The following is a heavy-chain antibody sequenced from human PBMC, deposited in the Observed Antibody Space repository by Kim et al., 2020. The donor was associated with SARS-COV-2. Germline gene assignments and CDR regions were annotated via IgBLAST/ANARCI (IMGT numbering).Heavy chain of an antibody. J-gene: IGHJ6*02. D-gene: IGHD2-21*02. CDR3: AREGGDYGPKGYYYYYGMDV. CDR2: ISAYNGNT. V-gene: IGHV1-18*04. CDR1: GYTFTSYG. Sequence: ASVKVSCKASGYTFTSYGISWVRQAPGQGLEWMGWISAYNGNTNYAQKLQGRVTMTTDTSTSTAYMELRSLRSDDTAVYYCAREGGDYGPKGYYYYYGMDVWGQGTTVTVSS.